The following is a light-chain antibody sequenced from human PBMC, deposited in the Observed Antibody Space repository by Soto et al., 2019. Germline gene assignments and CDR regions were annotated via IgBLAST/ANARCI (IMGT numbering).Light chain of an antibody. Sequence: EIVLTQSPGTLSLSPGERATLSCRASQSVSSSYLAWYQQKPGQAPRLLIYGAASRATGIPSRFSGSGSGTEFTLTISSLQPDDFATYYCQQYNSYPKTFGQGNKVDIK. CDR3: QQYNSYPKT. J-gene: IGKJ1*01. CDR1: QSVSSSY. V-gene: IGKV3-20*01. CDR2: GAA.